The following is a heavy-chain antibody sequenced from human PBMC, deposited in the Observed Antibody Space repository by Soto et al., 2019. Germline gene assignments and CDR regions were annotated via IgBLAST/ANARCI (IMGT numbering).Heavy chain of an antibody. Sequence: PEGSLKISGNGSGYSFTSYWISWVRQMPWKGLEWMGRIDPSDSYTNYSPSFQGHVTISADKSISTAYLQWSSLKASDTAMYYCARRPGTTYYYYGMDVWGQGTTVTVSS. D-gene: IGHD1-1*01. J-gene: IGHJ6*02. CDR2: IDPSDSYT. CDR3: ARRPGTTYYYYGMDV. CDR1: GYSFTSYW. V-gene: IGHV5-10-1*01.